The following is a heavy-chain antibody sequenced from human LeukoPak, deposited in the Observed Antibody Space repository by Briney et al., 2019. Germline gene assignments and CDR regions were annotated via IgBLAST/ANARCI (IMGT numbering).Heavy chain of an antibody. CDR3: AKLDIVVVPAAIPNYFDY. Sequence: GGSLRLSWAASGFTFRGNAMSWFGQPPGKGLNWFSAIVGSGGSTYYADSVKGRFTISRDNSKNTLYLQMNSLRAEDTAVYYCAKLDIVVVPAAIPNYFDYWGQGTLVTVSS. V-gene: IGHV3-23*01. CDR1: GFTFRGNA. J-gene: IGHJ4*02. D-gene: IGHD2-2*01. CDR2: IVGSGGST.